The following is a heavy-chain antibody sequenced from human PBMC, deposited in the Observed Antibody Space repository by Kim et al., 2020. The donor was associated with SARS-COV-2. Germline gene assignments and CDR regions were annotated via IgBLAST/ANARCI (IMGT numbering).Heavy chain of an antibody. D-gene: IGHD1-26*01. J-gene: IGHJ6*02. V-gene: IGHV3-9*01. CDR1: GFTFGDHA. CDR2: ISWNSHSI. CDR3: AKGRKFRATPLNYYYGMDV. Sequence: GGSLRLSCAGSGFTFGDHAMHWVRQGPGKGLEWVSGISWNSHSIGYGDSVKGRFIISRDNTKNSLYLQMNRLRPEDTALYYCAKGRKFRATPLNYYYGMDVWGQGTTVTVSS.